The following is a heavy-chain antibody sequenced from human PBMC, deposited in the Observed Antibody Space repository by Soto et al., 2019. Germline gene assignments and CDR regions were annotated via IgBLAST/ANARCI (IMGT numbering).Heavy chain of an antibody. Sequence: QLQLQESGPGLVKPSETLSLTCTVSGGSISSSSYYWGWIRQPPGQGLEWIGSIYYSGSTYYNPSLKSRVPISVDKSNNQFALQLSSVTAADTAVYYCASGAGRYSYEAYYYGMDVWGQGTTVTVSS. J-gene: IGHJ6*02. V-gene: IGHV4-39*01. CDR1: GGSISSSSYY. CDR2: IYYSGST. CDR3: ASGAGRYSYEAYYYGMDV. D-gene: IGHD5-18*01.